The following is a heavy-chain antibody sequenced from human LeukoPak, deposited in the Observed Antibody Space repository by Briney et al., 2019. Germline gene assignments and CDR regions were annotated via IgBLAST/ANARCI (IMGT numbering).Heavy chain of an antibody. J-gene: IGHJ4*02. CDR1: RFTFDDYA. D-gene: IGHD2-15*01. CDR3: AKDFRGAGYYYFDY. V-gene: IGHV3-9*01. Sequence: GRSLRLSCAASRFTFDDYAMQWVRQAPGKGLGWVSGISWNSGGIGYADSVKGRFTISRDNAKNSLYLQMNSLRAEDTALYFCAKDFRGAGYYYFDYWGQGTLVTVSS. CDR2: ISWNSGGI.